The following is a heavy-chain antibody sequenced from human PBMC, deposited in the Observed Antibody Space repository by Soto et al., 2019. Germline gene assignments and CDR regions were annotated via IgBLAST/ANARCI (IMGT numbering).Heavy chain of an antibody. J-gene: IGHJ4*02. D-gene: IGHD5-18*01. CDR3: ARDPCSCWSMVTTCLV. CDR1: GFTFSSYI. V-gene: IGHV3-21*01. Sequence: GGSLRLSCAAYGFTFSSYIMNWVRQAPGKELEWVSSISSSSSYIYYADSVKGRFTISRDNANNSLYLQMNSLRAEDTAVYYCARDPCSCWSMVTTCLVWGQGTLVPVSS. CDR2: ISSSSSYI.